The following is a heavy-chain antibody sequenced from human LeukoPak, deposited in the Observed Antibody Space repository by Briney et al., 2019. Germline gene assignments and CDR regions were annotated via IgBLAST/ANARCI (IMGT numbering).Heavy chain of an antibody. Sequence: GGSLRLSCAASGFTFSSFAMTWVRQAPGKGPEWVSGFDGNGPNTYYADSVKGRWTISRDNSRNTLYLEMNSLRPEDTAIYYCAKPRTTGLGWAQFDYWGQGSLVTVSS. D-gene: IGHD2-8*02. V-gene: IGHV3-23*01. CDR1: GFTFSSFA. J-gene: IGHJ4*02. CDR3: AKPRTTGLGWAQFDY. CDR2: FDGNGPNT.